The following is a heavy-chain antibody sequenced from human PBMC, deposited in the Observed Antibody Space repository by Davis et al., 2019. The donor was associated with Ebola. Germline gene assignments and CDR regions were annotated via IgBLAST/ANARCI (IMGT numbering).Heavy chain of an antibody. CDR1: RVTSTTNW. CDR2: ANSDGSTT. D-gene: IGHD5-18*01. V-gene: IGHV3-74*01. CDR3: SREVRGGFSPMDL. J-gene: IGHJ6*04. Sequence: GESLKISCAASRVTSTTNWIHWVRQAPGKGLEWVSRANSDGSTTGYGDSVKGRFTISRDNAKNTLYLQMNSLRAEDTAVYYCSREVRGGFSPMDLWGTGTTVTVSS.